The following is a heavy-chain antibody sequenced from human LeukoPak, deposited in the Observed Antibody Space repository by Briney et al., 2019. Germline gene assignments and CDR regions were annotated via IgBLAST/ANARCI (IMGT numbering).Heavy chain of an antibody. CDR3: ALAMVRGFNYYYGVDV. D-gene: IGHD3-10*01. CDR2: INHSGST. J-gene: IGHJ6*02. Sequence: SETLSLTCAVYGGSFSGYYWSWIRQPPGKGLEWIGEINHSGSTNYNPSLKSRVTISVDTSKNQFSLKLSSVTAADTAVYYCALAMVRGFNYYYGVDVWGQGTTVTVSS. V-gene: IGHV4-34*01. CDR1: GGSFSGYY.